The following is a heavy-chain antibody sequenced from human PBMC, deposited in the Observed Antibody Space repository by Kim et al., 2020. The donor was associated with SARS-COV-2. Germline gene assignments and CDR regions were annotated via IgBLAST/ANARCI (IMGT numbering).Heavy chain of an antibody. V-gene: IGHV4-39*01. D-gene: IGHD2-2*01. CDR2: T. J-gene: IGHJ4*02. Sequence: TYYNPSLRSRGTISLDSSKNQFSLNLTSVTAADTAVYYCATFLSNHVHQWGQGTLVTVSS. CDR3: ATFLSNHVHQ.